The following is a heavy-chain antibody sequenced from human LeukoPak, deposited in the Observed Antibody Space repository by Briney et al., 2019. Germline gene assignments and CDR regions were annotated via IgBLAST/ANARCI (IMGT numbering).Heavy chain of an antibody. CDR3: AKGSFVVSWNDDYAFDY. V-gene: IGHV3-23*01. J-gene: IGHJ4*02. CDR2: ISGSGGST. CDR1: GFTFSSYA. Sequence: GGSLRLSCAASGFTFSSYAMSWVRQAPGKGLEWVSAISGSGGSTYYADSVKGRFTISRDNSKNTLYLQMNSLRAEDTAVYYCAKGSFVVSWNDDYAFDYWGQGTLVTVSS. D-gene: IGHD1-1*01.